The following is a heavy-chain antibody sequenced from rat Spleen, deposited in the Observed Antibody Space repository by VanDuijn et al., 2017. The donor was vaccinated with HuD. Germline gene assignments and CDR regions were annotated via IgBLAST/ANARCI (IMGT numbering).Heavy chain of an antibody. Sequence: EVQLVESGGGLVQPGRSLKLSCAASGFTLSDYVMHWIRQAPTKGLEWVTSISPSVATTNYRDSVKGRFTISRDNARGTLYLQMDSLRSEDTATYYCARVGTRVSRFAYWGQGTLVTVSS. V-gene: IGHV5-19*01. CDR3: ARVGTRVSRFAY. CDR2: ISPSVATT. J-gene: IGHJ3*01. CDR1: GFTLSDYV. D-gene: IGHD1-4*01.